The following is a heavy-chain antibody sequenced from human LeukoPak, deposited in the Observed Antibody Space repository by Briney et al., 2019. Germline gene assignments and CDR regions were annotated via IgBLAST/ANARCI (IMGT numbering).Heavy chain of an antibody. CDR2: ISGGSA. V-gene: IGHV3-23*01. CDR1: GFTFSSYA. J-gene: IGHJ6*03. Sequence: GGSLRLFCAASGFTFSSYAMIWLRQAPGKGLEWVSAISGGSADYADSVKGRFSIPIDNSKNTLYLQMNSLRAEDTAVYYCAKDRSSRYDFWSGSFSHYYYYYMDVWGKGTTVTVSS. CDR3: AKDRSSRYDFWSGSFSHYYYYYMDV. D-gene: IGHD3-3*01.